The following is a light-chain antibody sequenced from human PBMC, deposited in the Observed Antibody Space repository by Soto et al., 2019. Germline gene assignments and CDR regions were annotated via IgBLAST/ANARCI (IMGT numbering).Light chain of an antibody. CDR2: AAS. J-gene: IGKJ1*01. Sequence: EIVLTQSPGTPSLSPGDRATLSCRASQSVSSSYFAWYQQRFGQAPRLLIYAASSRATGIPDRFSGSGSGTDFTLTISRLEPEDFAVCYCQQYGSSSWTFGQGTKVDIK. V-gene: IGKV3-20*01. CDR3: QQYGSSSWT. CDR1: QSVSSSY.